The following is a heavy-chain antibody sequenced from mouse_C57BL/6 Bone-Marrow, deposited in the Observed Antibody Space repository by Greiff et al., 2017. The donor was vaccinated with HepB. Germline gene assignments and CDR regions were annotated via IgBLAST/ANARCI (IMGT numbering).Heavy chain of an antibody. Sequence: DVQLVESGGGLVQPGGSLKLSCAASGFTFSDYYMYWVRQTPEKRLEWVAYISNGGGSTYYPDTVKGRFTISRDNAKNTLYLQMSRLKSEDTAMYYCARHDDSWYFDVWGTGTTVTVSS. CDR2: ISNGGGST. V-gene: IGHV5-12*01. D-gene: IGHD2-4*01. CDR1: GFTFSDYY. J-gene: IGHJ1*03. CDR3: ARHDDSWYFDV.